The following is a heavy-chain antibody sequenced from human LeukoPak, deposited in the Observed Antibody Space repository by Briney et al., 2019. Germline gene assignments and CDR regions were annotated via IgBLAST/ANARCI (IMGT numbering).Heavy chain of an antibody. CDR3: AKVLTGGSYYYFDY. CDR2: ISGSGGST. Sequence: GGSLRLSCAASGFTFSSYAMSWVRQAPGKGLEWVSAISGSGGSTYYADSVKGRFTISRDNSKNTLYLQMNNLRAEDTAVYYCAKVLTGGSYYYFDYWGQGTLVTVSS. J-gene: IGHJ4*02. D-gene: IGHD1-26*01. V-gene: IGHV3-23*01. CDR1: GFTFSSYA.